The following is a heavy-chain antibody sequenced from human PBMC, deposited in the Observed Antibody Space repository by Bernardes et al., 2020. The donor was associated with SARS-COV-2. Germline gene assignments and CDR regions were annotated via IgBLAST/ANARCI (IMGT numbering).Heavy chain of an antibody. J-gene: IGHJ4*02. V-gene: IGHV2-5*02. Sequence: SGPTLLKPTQTLTLSCSFSGFSLNPYGEAVGWIRQPPGKALEWLALIYWDDDKRYSPSLRTSLTITKDTSKNQVVLTMPNMDPVDTGTYYCAHRYGDYGPFDYWGQGTLVTVSS. D-gene: IGHD4-17*01. CDR1: GFSLNPYGEA. CDR3: AHRYGDYGPFDY. CDR2: IYWDDDK.